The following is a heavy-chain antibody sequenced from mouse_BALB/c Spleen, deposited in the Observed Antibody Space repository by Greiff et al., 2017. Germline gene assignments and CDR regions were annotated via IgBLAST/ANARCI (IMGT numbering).Heavy chain of an antibody. V-gene: IGHV1-55*01. CDR3: ARSRDYGSYYFDY. D-gene: IGHD1-1*01. Sequence: QVQLKQPGAELVKPGTSVKLSCKASGYNFTSYWINWVKLRPGQGLEWIGDIYPGSGSTNYNEKFKSKATLTVDTSSSTAYMQLSSLASEDSALYYCARSRDYGSYYFDYWGQGTTLTVSS. CDR2: IYPGSGST. CDR1: GYNFTSYW. J-gene: IGHJ2*01.